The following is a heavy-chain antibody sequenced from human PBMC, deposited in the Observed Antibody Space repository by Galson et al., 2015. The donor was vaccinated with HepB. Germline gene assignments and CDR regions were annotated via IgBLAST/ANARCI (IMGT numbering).Heavy chain of an antibody. CDR1: GGTFSSYA. CDR2: IIPIFGTA. V-gene: IGHV1-69*13. J-gene: IGHJ4*02. Sequence: SVKVSCKASGGTFSSYAISWVRQAPGQGLEWMGGIIPIFGTANYAQKFQGRVTITADESTSTAYMELSSLRSEDTAVYYCARAAGQLERPSPFDYWGQGTLVTVSS. CDR3: ARAAGQLERPSPFDY. D-gene: IGHD1-1*01.